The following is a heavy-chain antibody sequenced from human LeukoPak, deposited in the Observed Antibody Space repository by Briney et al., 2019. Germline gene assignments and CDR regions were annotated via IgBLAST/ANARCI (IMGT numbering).Heavy chain of an antibody. J-gene: IGHJ5*02. V-gene: IGHV4-39*07. Sequence: SETLSLTCTVSGGSISSSSYHWGWIRQPPGRGLEWIGSIYYSGSTYYNPSLKSRVTLSVDTSKNQFSLKLSSVTAADTAVYYCARDRVLYNWNDKEGGWFDPWGQGTLVTVSS. D-gene: IGHD1-1*01. CDR1: GGSISSSSYH. CDR3: ARDRVLYNWNDKEGGWFDP. CDR2: IYYSGST.